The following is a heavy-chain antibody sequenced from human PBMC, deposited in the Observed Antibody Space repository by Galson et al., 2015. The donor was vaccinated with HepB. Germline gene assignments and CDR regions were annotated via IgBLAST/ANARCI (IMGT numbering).Heavy chain of an antibody. CDR3: ARARFANYFDY. CDR2: IYSGGST. V-gene: IGHV3-53*01. Sequence: SLRLSCAASGFTVSRNYMSWVRQAPGKGLEWVSVIYSGGSTYYADSVKGRFTISRDNSKNTLYLQMNSLRAEDTAVYYCARARFANYFDYWGQGTLVTVSS. J-gene: IGHJ4*02. D-gene: IGHD3-10*01. CDR1: GFTVSRNY.